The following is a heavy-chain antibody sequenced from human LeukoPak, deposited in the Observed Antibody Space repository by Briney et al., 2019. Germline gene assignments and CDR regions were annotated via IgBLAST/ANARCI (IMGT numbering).Heavy chain of an antibody. CDR2: IYYSGST. D-gene: IGHD3-22*01. J-gene: IGHJ4*02. Sequence: TSETLSLTCAVYGGSFSGYYWSWIRQPPGKGLEWIGYIYYSGSTNYNPSLKSRVTISVDTSKNQFSLKLSSVTAADTAVYYCARGYYDSSGFIDYWGQGTLVTVSS. CDR3: ARGYYDSSGFIDY. V-gene: IGHV4-59*01. CDR1: GGSFSGYY.